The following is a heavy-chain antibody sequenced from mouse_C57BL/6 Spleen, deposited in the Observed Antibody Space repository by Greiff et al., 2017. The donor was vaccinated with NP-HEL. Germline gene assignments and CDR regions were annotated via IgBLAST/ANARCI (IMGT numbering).Heavy chain of an antibody. CDR3: ARGGLLRDYAMDY. J-gene: IGHJ4*01. Sequence: QVQLQQPGAELVMPGASVKLSCKASGYTFTSYWMHWVKQRPGQGLEWIGEIVPSDSYTNYNQKFKGKSTLTVDKSSSTAYMQLSSLTSEDSAVYYCARGGLLRDYAMDYWGQGTSVTVSS. V-gene: IGHV1-69*01. CDR1: GYTFTSYW. CDR2: IVPSDSYT. D-gene: IGHD1-1*01.